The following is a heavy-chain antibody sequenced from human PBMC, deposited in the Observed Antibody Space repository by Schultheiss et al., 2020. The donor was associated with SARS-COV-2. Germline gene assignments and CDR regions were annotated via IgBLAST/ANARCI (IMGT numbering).Heavy chain of an antibody. CDR2: INHSGST. CDR1: GGSISSGGYY. CDR3: ASLVPAAKYFQH. V-gene: IGHV4-39*07. Sequence: SQTLSLTCTVSGGSISSGGYYWSWIRQPPGKGLEWIGEINHSGSTNYNPSLKSRVTISVDTSKNQFSLKLSSVTAADTAVYYCASLVPAAKYFQHWGQGTLVTVSS. D-gene: IGHD2-2*01. J-gene: IGHJ1*01.